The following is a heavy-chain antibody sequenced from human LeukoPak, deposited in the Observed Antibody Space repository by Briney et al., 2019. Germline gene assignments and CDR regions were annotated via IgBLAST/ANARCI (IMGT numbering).Heavy chain of an antibody. Sequence: PGGSLRLSCAASGFTFRSYAMSWVRQAPGKGLEWVSAISGSGGSTYYADSVKGRFTISRDNSKNTLYLQMNSLRAEDTAVYYCAKDEEQLVHYFDYWGQGTLVTVSS. V-gene: IGHV3-23*01. CDR1: GFTFRSYA. J-gene: IGHJ4*02. D-gene: IGHD6-6*01. CDR3: AKDEEQLVHYFDY. CDR2: ISGSGGST.